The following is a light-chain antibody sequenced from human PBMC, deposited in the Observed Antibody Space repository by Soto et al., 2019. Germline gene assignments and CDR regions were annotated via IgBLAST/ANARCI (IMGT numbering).Light chain of an antibody. CDR2: DAS. J-gene: IGKJ1*01. CDR3: KQYNIYSSWT. V-gene: IGKV1-5*01. Sequence: DIQMTQSPSTLSASVGDRVTITCRASQSISSWLAWYQQKPGKAPKLLIYDASSLESGVPSRFSGSGSGTEFTLTISSLNPNVFAPYSGKQYNIYSSWTFGKGPKVNIK. CDR1: QSISSW.